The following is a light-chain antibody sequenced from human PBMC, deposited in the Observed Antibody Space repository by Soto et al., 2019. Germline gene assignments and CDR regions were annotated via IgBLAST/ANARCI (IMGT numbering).Light chain of an antibody. CDR3: SSSTGGTTPFV. CDR1: SSDVGGYDR. CDR2: EVN. J-gene: IGLJ1*01. Sequence: QSALTQPASVSGSPGQSITISCTGSSSDVGGYDRVSWYQQHPGKAPKVMIYEVNNRPSGVSNRFSGSKSGNTASLTISGLQAEDEADYYCSSSTGGTTPFVFGSGTKLTVL. V-gene: IGLV2-14*01.